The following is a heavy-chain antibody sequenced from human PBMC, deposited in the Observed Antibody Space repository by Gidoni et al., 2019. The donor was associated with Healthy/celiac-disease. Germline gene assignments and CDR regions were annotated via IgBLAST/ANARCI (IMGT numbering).Heavy chain of an antibody. V-gene: IGHV4-59*01. J-gene: IGHJ5*02. CDR2: IYYSGRN. CDR1: GGSISSYY. Sequence: QVQLQESGPGLVKPSETLSLTCTVSGGSISSYYWSWIRQPPGKGLEWIGYIYYSGRNNYNPSLKSRVTISVDTSKNQFSLKLSSVTAADTAVYYCARVRGGNWFDPWGQGTLVTVSS. D-gene: IGHD1-26*01. CDR3: ARVRGGNWFDP.